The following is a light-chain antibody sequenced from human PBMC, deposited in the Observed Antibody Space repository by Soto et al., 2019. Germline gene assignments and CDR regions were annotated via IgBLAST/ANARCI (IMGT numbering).Light chain of an antibody. CDR2: GAS. J-gene: IGKJ3*01. CDR1: QNVSNTF. CDR3: QQYGRT. V-gene: IGKV3-20*01. Sequence: ENVLTQSPGTLSLSPGERATLSCRASQNVSNTFLAWYQQKVGQAPRLLIYGASTRASGTPDRFSGSGSGTDFTLTISRLEHEDFAVYYCQQYGRTFGPGTKVDLK.